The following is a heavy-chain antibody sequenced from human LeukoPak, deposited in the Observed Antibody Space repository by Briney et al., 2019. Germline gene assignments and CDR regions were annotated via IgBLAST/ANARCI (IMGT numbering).Heavy chain of an antibody. CDR2: FDPEDGET. Sequence: ASVKVSCTVSGYTLTELSMHWVRQAPGKGLEWMGGFDPEDGETIYAQKFQGRVTMTEDTSTDTAYMELSSLRSEDTAVYYCATAAMIVVGEFDYWGQGTLVTVSS. D-gene: IGHD3-22*01. CDR1: GYTLTELS. J-gene: IGHJ4*02. CDR3: ATAAMIVVGEFDY. V-gene: IGHV1-24*01.